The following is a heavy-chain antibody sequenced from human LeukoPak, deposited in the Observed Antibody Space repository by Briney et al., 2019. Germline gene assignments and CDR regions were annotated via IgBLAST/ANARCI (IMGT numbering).Heavy chain of an antibody. CDR1: GFTFSSYS. CDR3: ARTFYGSGTYYYLYYYMDV. CDR2: ISSSSSYI. D-gene: IGHD3-10*01. V-gene: IGHV3-21*01. Sequence: GGSLRLSCAASGFTFSSYSMNWVRQAPGKGLEWVSSISSSSSYIYYADSVKGRFTISRDNAKNSLYLQMNSLRAEDTAVYYCARTFYGSGTYYYLYYYMDVWGKGTTVTVSS. J-gene: IGHJ6*03.